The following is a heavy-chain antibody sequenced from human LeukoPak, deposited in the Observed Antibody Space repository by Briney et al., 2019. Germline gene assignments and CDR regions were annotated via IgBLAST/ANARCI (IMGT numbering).Heavy chain of an antibody. CDR1: GFTFSRYA. J-gene: IGHJ4*02. V-gene: IGHV3-23*01. D-gene: IGHD2-15*01. CDR3: AKLVVVASTPFDF. CDR2: ISAGGDNT. Sequence: GGSLRLSCAASGFTFSRYAMSWVRQAPGKGLEWVSTISAGGDNTYYADSVKGRFTISRDNSKNTLYVHMNSLRAEDTAVYFCAKLVVVASTPFDFWGQGTLVTVSS.